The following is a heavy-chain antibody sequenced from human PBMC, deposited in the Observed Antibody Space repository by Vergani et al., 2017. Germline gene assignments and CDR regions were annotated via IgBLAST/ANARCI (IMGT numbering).Heavy chain of an antibody. V-gene: IGHV3-11*01. Sequence: QVQLVASGGGLVRPGGSLRLSCAASGFIFSDYYMTWIRQTPGKGLEWLAHISDGGETKMYAESLKGRFTVSRDNSKNTLYLQMNSLRDEDTAVYYCAKDIAPTSHYDYTHLDSWGQGTLVTVSS. D-gene: IGHD3-16*01. CDR3: AKDIAPTSHYDYTHLDS. CDR1: GFIFSDYY. CDR2: ISDGGETK. J-gene: IGHJ4*02.